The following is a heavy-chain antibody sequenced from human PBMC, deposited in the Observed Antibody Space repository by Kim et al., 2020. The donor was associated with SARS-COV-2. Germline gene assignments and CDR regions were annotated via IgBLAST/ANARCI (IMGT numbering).Heavy chain of an antibody. CDR3: VVWLTTHFDH. J-gene: IGHJ4*02. CDR1: GITFSDSA. D-gene: IGHD3-22*01. Sequence: GGSLRLSCAASGITFSDSAMKWVRRAPGKGLEWISTISRGVPNTHYADSVKGRFTIPRDKSRDTLYLKMDSPRAEDTAVDYCVVWLTTHFDHWGQGTLATVSS. V-gene: IGHV3-23*01. CDR2: ISRGVPNT.